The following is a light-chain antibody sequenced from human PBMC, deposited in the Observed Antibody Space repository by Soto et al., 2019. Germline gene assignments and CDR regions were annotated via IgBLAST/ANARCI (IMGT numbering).Light chain of an antibody. CDR1: QSISSW. CDR3: QQYKTYWT. J-gene: IGKJ1*01. CDR2: KAS. V-gene: IGKV1-5*03. Sequence: DIQMTQSPSTLSASVGDRVTITCRASQSISSWLAWYQQKPGKAPKLLIYKASSLQSGVPSRFSGSGSGTEFTLTISGLQPDDFATYYCQQYKTYWTFGQGTKVDIK.